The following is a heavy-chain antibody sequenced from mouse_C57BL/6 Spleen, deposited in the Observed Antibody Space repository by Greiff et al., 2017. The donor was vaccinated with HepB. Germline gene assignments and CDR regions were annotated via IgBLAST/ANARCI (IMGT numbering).Heavy chain of an antibody. Sequence: SGAELVKPGASVKISCKASGYAFSSYWMNWVKQRPGKGLEWIGQIYPGDGDTNYNGKFKGKATLTADKSSSTAYMQLSSLTSEDSAVYFCTYGSSPYYAMDYWGQGTSVTVSS. CDR3: TYGSSPYYAMDY. V-gene: IGHV1-80*01. CDR1: GYAFSSYW. D-gene: IGHD1-1*01. J-gene: IGHJ4*01. CDR2: IYPGDGDT.